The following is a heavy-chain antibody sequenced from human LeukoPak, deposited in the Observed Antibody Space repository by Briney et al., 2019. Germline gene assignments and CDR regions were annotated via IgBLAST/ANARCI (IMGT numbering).Heavy chain of an antibody. D-gene: IGHD2-15*01. Sequence: SETLSLTCNVSGGSISDTSYYWGWIRQPPGKGLDWIGSIYHTGTTYYSPSLKSRVTISVHTSKNHFSLELSSVTAADTAVYYCARQRCNGGSCYSRAIWFDPWGQGTLVTVSS. V-gene: IGHV4-39*01. J-gene: IGHJ5*02. CDR1: GGSISDTSYY. CDR2: IYHTGTT. CDR3: ARQRCNGGSCYSRAIWFDP.